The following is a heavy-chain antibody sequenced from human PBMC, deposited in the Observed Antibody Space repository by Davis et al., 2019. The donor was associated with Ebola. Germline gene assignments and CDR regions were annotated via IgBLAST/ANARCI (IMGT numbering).Heavy chain of an antibody. J-gene: IGHJ4*02. D-gene: IGHD2-8*02. Sequence: GESLKISCKASGYSFTSFWIGWVRQPPGQGLEWMGAILPGDSDTRYSPSFQGQVTISADKSISTAYLQWSSLKASDTAMYYRASTGLGVSTGGVYWGQGTLVTVSS. CDR1: GYSFTSFW. CDR2: ILPGDSDT. V-gene: IGHV5-51*01. CDR3: ASTGLGVSTGGVY.